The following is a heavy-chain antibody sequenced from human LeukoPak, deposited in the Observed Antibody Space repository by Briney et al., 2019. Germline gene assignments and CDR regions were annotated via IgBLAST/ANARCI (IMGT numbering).Heavy chain of an antibody. Sequence: GGSLRLSCAASGFTFSNFAMSWVRQAPGKGLEWASTISSRGGSTYYADSVKGRFTISRDNSKNTLYLEMNSLGAEDTAVYYCAKIESVWYLDYWGQGTLVTVSS. J-gene: IGHJ4*02. V-gene: IGHV3-23*01. CDR1: GFTFSNFA. CDR2: ISSRGGST. CDR3: AKIESVWYLDY.